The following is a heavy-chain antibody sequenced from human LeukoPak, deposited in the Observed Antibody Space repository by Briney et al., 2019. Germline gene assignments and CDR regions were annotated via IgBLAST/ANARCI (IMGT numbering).Heavy chain of an antibody. D-gene: IGHD1-26*01. CDR3: ARVRQSGSPLDY. CDR1: GFTFSDYY. J-gene: IGHJ4*02. CDR2: ISKSSGNT. V-gene: IGHV3-11*05. Sequence: GGSLRLSCAASGFTFSDYYMSWIRQAPGKGLECVSYISKSSGNTNYADSVKGRFTISRDNAKNSLYLQMNSLRAEDTAVYYCARVRQSGSPLDYWGQGTLVTVSS.